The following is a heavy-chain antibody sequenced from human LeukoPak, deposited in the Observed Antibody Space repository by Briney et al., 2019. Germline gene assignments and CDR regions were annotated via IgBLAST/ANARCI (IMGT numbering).Heavy chain of an antibody. D-gene: IGHD3-22*01. CDR2: ISGSGGST. V-gene: IGHV3-23*01. CDR1: GLISSSYG. CDR3: ARPFYYDSNGGEGMDV. J-gene: IGHJ6*02. Sequence: PGGSLRLSCAASGLISSSYGMSWVRQAPGKGLEWVSGISGSGGSTYYADSVKGRFTISRDNSKNTLYLEMNSLRAEDTAVYYCARPFYYDSNGGEGMDVWAQETTVTVSS.